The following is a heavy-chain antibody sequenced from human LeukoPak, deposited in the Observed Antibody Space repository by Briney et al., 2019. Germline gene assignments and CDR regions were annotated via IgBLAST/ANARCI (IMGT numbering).Heavy chain of an antibody. CDR3: ARRYCGSISCRIDS. CDR2: INHSGDT. Sequence: SETLSLTCAVYGGSFSDYYWSWIRQPPGKGLEWIGEINHSGDTNYNPSLKSRVSISVDTSKNQFSLEVRSVTAADTAVYYCARRYCGSISCRIDSWGQGTLVTVSS. D-gene: IGHD2-2*01. V-gene: IGHV4-34*01. J-gene: IGHJ4*02. CDR1: GGSFSDYY.